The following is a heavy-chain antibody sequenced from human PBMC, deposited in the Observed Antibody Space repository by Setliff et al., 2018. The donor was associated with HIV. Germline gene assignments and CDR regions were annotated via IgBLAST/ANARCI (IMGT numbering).Heavy chain of an antibody. CDR1: GFTFSNYN. CDR3: ARDSRFSSDYGDFDY. Sequence: GGSLRLSCVASGFTFSNYNMNWVRQAPGKGLEWVSSIRGSGSFMYYADSVKGRFTISRDNAKNSLYLQMDSLRAEDTAVYYCARDSRFSSDYGDFDYWGQGALVTVSS. D-gene: IGHD3-22*01. CDR2: IRGSGSFM. V-gene: IGHV3-21*01. J-gene: IGHJ4*02.